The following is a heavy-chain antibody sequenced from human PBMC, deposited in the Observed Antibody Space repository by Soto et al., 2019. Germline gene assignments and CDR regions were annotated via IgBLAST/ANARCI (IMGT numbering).Heavy chain of an antibody. CDR2: INAGNGNT. D-gene: IGHD5-12*01. CDR1: GYTFTSYA. J-gene: IGHJ5*02. V-gene: IGHV1-3*01. Sequence: ASVKVSCKAPGYTFTSYAMHWVRQAPGQRLEWMGWINAGNGNTKYSQNFQGRVTITRDTSASTSYMELSSLRSEDTAVYYCARDAGTFTSGYDPNWFDPWGQGTQVTVS. CDR3: ARDAGTFTSGYDPNWFDP.